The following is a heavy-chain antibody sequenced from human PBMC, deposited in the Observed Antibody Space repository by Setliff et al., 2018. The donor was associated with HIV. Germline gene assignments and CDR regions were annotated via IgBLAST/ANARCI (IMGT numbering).Heavy chain of an antibody. J-gene: IGHJ4*02. CDR2: IYYSGST. D-gene: IGHD6-19*01. Sequence: SETLSLTCTVSAGSIRSSTYYWAWIRQPPGKGLEWIGTIYYSGSTYYNPSLTSRATISVDMSKNQFSLRLSSVTAADTAVYYCIIAYSSGWLAPMGFDSWGQGTLVTVSS. V-gene: IGHV4-39*01. CDR1: AGSIRSSTYY. CDR3: IIAYSSGWLAPMGFDS.